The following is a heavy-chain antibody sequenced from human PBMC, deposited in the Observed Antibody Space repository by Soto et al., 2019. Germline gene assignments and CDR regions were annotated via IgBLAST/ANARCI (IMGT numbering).Heavy chain of an antibody. CDR2: FDPEDGET. J-gene: IGHJ3*02. D-gene: IGHD5-18*01. V-gene: IGHV1-24*01. Sequence: ASVKVSCKASGVTFTRSAVHWVRQARGQSLEWMGGFDPEDGETIYAQKFQGRVTMTEDTSTDTAYMELSSLRSEDTAVYYCATGVDTAMVPNDAFDIWGQGTMVTVSS. CDR3: ATGVDTAMVPNDAFDI. CDR1: GVTFTRSA.